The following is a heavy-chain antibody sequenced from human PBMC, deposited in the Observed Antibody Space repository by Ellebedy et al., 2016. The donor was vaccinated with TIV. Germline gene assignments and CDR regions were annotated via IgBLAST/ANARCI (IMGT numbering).Heavy chain of an antibody. D-gene: IGHD3-10*01. CDR2: IYPGDSET. CDR1: GYRFTDWW. J-gene: IGHJ5*02. V-gene: IGHV5-51*01. Sequence: KVSCKGSGYRFTDWWIGWVRQMPGKGLELMGIIYPGDSETRYSPSFQGQVTISADTSINTASLQWSSLKVSDTAMYYCARVSPMIRGVVIGCFDPWGQGTQVTVTP. CDR3: ARVSPMIRGVVIGCFDP.